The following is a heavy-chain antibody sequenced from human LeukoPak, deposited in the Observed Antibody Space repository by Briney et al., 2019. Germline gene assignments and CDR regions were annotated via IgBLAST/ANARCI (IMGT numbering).Heavy chain of an antibody. V-gene: IGHV4-59*01. J-gene: IGHJ4*02. CDR2: IYYSGST. CDR3: ASSRPQLWFYVD. Sequence: SETLSLTCTVSGGSISSYYWSWIRQPPGKGLEWIGYIYYSGSTNYNPSLKSRVTISVDTSKNQFPLKLSSVTAADTAVYYCASSRPQLWFYVDWGQGTLVTVSS. D-gene: IGHD5-18*01. CDR1: GGSISSYY.